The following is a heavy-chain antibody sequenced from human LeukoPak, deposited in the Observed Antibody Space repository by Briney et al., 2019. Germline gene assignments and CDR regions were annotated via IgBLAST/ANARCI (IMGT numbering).Heavy chain of an antibody. V-gene: IGHV3-11*01. D-gene: IGHD2-15*01. Sequence: KPGGSLRLSCTVPGFTFSDYYMSWIRQAPGKGLEWVSYISSDGNTIYHADSVKGRFTISRDNAQNSLYLQLNRLRAEDTAVYYCARGFYRSPPFDYWGQGTLVTVSS. CDR1: GFTFSDYY. CDR3: ARGFYRSPPFDY. J-gene: IGHJ4*02. CDR2: ISSDGNTI.